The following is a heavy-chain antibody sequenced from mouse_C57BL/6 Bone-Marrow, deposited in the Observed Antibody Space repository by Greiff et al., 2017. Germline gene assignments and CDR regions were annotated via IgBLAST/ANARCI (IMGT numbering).Heavy chain of an antibody. J-gene: IGHJ2*01. V-gene: IGHV6-6*01. CDR1: GFTFSDAW. Sequence: EVQLQQSGGGLVQPGGSMKLSCAASGFTFSDAWMDWVRQSPEKGLEWVAEIRNKANNHATYYAESVKGRFTISRDDSKSSVYLQMNSLRAEDTGIYYCTRPGGNYFFDYWGQGTTLTVSS. CDR3: TRPGGNYFFDY. D-gene: IGHD2-1*01. CDR2: IRNKANNHAT.